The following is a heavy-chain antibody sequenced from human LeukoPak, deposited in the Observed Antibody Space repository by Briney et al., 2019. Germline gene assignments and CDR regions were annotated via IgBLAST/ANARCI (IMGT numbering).Heavy chain of an antibody. CDR1: GFTFADYA. CDR2: ISGDGDTT. V-gene: IGHV3-43*02. Sequence: GGSLRLSCTASGFTFADYAMHWVRQAPGKGLEWVSLISGDGDTTYYADSVKGRFTISRDNSKNSLFLQMNSLNTEDTALYYCTKDAPASSSGFYYYYGMDVWDQGTTVTVSS. CDR3: TKDAPASSSGFYYYYGMDV. D-gene: IGHD6-6*01. J-gene: IGHJ6*02.